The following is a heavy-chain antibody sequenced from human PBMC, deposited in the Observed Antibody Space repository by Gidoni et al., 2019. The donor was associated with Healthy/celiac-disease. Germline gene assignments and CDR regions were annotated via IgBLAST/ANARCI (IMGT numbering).Heavy chain of an antibody. J-gene: IGHJ3*02. D-gene: IGHD2-8*01. CDR2: ISGSGGST. CDR1: GFTFSSYA. V-gene: IGHV3-23*01. CDR3: AKSGVDAFDI. Sequence: EVQLLESGGGLVQPGGSLRLSCAAAGFTFSSYAMSWVRQAPGKGLGCVSAISGSGGSTYYADSVKGRFTISRDNSKNTLYLQMNSLRAEDTAVYYCAKSGVDAFDIWGQGTMVTVSS.